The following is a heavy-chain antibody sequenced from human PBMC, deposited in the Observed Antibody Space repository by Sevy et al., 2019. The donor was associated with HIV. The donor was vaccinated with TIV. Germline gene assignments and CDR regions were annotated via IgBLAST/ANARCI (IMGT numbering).Heavy chain of an antibody. Sequence: GGSLRLSCVASGFSFSNYAMHWVRQAPVKGLEWVAVIWNDGNDKSYADSVKGRFTISRDNAKNTLYLQMNSLRAEDTAIYYCATEYNNGYDYWGQGTMVTVSS. J-gene: IGHJ4*02. CDR3: ATEYNNGYDY. CDR2: IWNDGNDK. CDR1: GFSFSNYA. D-gene: IGHD5-18*01. V-gene: IGHV3-33*01.